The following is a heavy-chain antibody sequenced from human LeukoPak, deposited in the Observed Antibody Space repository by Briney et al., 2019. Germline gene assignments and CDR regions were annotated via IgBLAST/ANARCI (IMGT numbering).Heavy chain of an antibody. CDR1: GFTFSSYS. D-gene: IGHD6-13*01. V-gene: IGHV3-48*01. CDR2: ISSSSSTI. J-gene: IGHJ6*03. Sequence: GGSLRLSCAASGFTFSSYSMDWVRQAPGKGLEWVSYISSSSSTIYYADSVKGRFTISRDNAKNSLYLQMNSLRAEDTAVYYCARHSIAAAGLLYYYYYMDVWGKGTTVTVSS. CDR3: ARHSIAAAGLLYYYYYMDV.